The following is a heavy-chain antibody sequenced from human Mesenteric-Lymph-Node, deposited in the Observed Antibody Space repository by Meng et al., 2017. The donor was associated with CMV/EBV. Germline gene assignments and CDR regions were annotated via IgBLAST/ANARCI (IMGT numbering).Heavy chain of an antibody. CDR3: VRGAAGYCYPSKIGCNFDS. CDR2: IRYDGSNK. Sequence: GESLKISCAASGFTFSSYGMHWVRQAPGKGLEWVAFIRYDGSNKYYADSVKGRFTISRDNSKNTLYLQMNSLRAEDTAVYYCVRGAAGYCYPSKIGCNFDSWGQGTLVTVSS. J-gene: IGHJ4*02. V-gene: IGHV3-30*02. D-gene: IGHD2-15*01. CDR1: GFTFSSYG.